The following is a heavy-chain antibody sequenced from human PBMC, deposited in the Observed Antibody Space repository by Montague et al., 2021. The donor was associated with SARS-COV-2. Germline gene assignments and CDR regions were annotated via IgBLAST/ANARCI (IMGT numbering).Heavy chain of an antibody. D-gene: IGHD1-26*01. V-gene: IGHV3-30*04. Sequence: SRRLSCAASGFPFSSYAMHWVRQAPGKGLEWVAVISYDGSNKYYSDSVKGRFTISRDNSKNTLYLQMNSLRAEDTAVYYCARVHSGSYYGFVDYWGQGTLVTVSS. J-gene: IGHJ4*02. CDR2: ISYDGSNK. CDR1: GFPFSSYA. CDR3: ARVHSGSYYGFVDY.